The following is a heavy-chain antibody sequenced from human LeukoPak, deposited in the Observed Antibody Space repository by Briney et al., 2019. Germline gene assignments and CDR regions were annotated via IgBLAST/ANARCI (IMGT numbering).Heavy chain of an antibody. V-gene: IGHV4-59*01. J-gene: IGHJ4*02. CDR1: GGSISGYC. D-gene: IGHD3-22*01. Sequence: SETLSLTCTVSGGSISGYCWSWIRQPPGKGLEWIGYIYYSGSTNYNPSLKSRVTLSVDTSKNQFSLKLSSVTAADTAVYYCARDYRPGYYDSSGSFDYWGQGTLVTVSS. CDR2: IYYSGST. CDR3: ARDYRPGYYDSSGSFDY.